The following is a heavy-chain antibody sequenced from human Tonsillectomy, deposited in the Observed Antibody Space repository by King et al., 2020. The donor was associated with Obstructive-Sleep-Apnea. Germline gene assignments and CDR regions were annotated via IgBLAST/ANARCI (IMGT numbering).Heavy chain of an antibody. Sequence: QLQESGPGLVKPSETLSLTCTVSGDSISSYYWSWIRQPPGKGLEWIGYIYYSGSTNYNPSLKSRVTISVDTSMNHFSLKLNSVTAADTAVYYCARGGRYFDWLLDYWGQGTLVTVSS. J-gene: IGHJ4*02. CDR1: GDSISSYY. V-gene: IGHV4-59*01. D-gene: IGHD3-9*01. CDR2: IYYSGST. CDR3: ARGGRYFDWLLDY.